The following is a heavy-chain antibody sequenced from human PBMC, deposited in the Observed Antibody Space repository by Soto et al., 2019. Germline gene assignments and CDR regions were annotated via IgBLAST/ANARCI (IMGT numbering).Heavy chain of an antibody. CDR2: ISYDGSNK. Sequence: GGSLRLSCAASGFTFSSYGMHWVRQAPGKGLEWVAVISYDGSNKYYADSVKGRFTISRDNSKNTLYLQMNSLRAEDTAVYYRAKEFLDYWGQGTLVTVS. V-gene: IGHV3-30*18. CDR1: GFTFSSYG. J-gene: IGHJ4*02. D-gene: IGHD2-21*01. CDR3: AKEFLDY.